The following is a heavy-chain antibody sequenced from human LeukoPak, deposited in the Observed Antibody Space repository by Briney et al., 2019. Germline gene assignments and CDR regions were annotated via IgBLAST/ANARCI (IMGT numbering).Heavy chain of an antibody. CDR2: ISSSSSTI. J-gene: IGHJ3*02. V-gene: IGHV3-48*01. Sequence: GGSLRLSCAASGFSFSGYSMNWVRQAAGKGLEWVSYISSSSSTISYADSVRGRFTISRDNAKNSLYLQMNSLRAEDTAVYYCARETAYAFDIWGQGTMVTVSS. CDR1: GFSFSGYS. CDR3: ARETAYAFDI.